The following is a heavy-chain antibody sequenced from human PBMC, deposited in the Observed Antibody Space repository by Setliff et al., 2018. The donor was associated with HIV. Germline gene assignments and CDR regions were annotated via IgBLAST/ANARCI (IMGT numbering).Heavy chain of an antibody. J-gene: IGHJ4*02. CDR2: IDWDDDK. V-gene: IGHV2-70*17. D-gene: IGHD6-19*01. Sequence: SVPTLVNPTQTLTLTCTFSGFSLSTSGMCVTWIRQSPGKALEWLARIDWDDDKFYSTSLKTRLTISKDTSKNQVVLTMTNMDPVDTATYYCARTGAVTGRKPSLLLGYFDYWGQGALVTVSS. CDR1: GFSLSTSGMC. CDR3: ARTGAVTGRKPSLLLGYFDY.